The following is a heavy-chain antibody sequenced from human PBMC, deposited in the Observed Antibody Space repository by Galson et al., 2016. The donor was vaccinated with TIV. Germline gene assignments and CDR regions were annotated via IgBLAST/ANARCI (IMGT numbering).Heavy chain of an antibody. D-gene: IGHD6-6*01. CDR3: ARTTGAGVAARVLFDV. CDR2: IYYTGIT. J-gene: IGHJ4*02. CDR1: GGSVSHTSYY. Sequence: SETLSLTCTVSGGSVSHTSYYWGWIRQPPGKGLEWIGTIYYTGITFYNPSLESRVTISVDTSKNQFSLQLSSVSAADTAVYYSARTTGAGVAARVLFDVWGLGTLVTVSS. V-gene: IGHV4-39*07.